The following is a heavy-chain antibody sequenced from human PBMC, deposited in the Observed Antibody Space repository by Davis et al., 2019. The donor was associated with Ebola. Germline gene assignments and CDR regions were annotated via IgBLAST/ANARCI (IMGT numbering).Heavy chain of an antibody. D-gene: IGHD2-15*01. CDR3: AGLARGGSLHY. Sequence: SETLSLTCVVTGGSISSTNWWSWVRQPPGKGLEWIGEIYHNGDTNNNPSLKSRVTISLDTSKNQFSLRLTSVTAADTALYYCAGLARGGSLHYWGQGTLVTVSS. V-gene: IGHV4-4*02. CDR2: IYHNGDT. J-gene: IGHJ4*02. CDR1: GGSISSTNW.